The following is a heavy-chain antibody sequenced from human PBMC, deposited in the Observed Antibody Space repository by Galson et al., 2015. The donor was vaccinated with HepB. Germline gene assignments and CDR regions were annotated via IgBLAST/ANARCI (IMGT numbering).Heavy chain of an antibody. D-gene: IGHD5-12*01. V-gene: IGHV3-30*18. Sequence: SLRLSCAASGFTFSSYGMHWVRQAPGKGLEWVAVISYDGSNKYYADSVKGRFTISRDNSKNTLYLQMNSLRAEDTAVYYCAKESYSGYDHHSYYYYGMDVWGQGTTVTVSS. CDR3: AKESYSGYDHHSYYYYGMDV. CDR1: GFTFSSYG. J-gene: IGHJ6*02. CDR2: ISYDGSNK.